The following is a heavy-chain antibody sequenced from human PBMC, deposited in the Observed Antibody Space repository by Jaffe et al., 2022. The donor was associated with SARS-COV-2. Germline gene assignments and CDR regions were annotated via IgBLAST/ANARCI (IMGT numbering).Heavy chain of an antibody. D-gene: IGHD3-10*01. J-gene: IGHJ4*02. CDR2: ISSSSSTI. CDR3: ARDSGTARTGSNY. Sequence: EVQLVESGGGLVQPGGSLRLSCAASGFTFGSYSMNWVRQAPGKGLEWISYISSSSSTIYYADSVKGRFTISRDNAKNSLYLQMTSLRADDTAVYYCARDSGTARTGSNYWGQGTLVTVSS. CDR1: GFTFGSYS. V-gene: IGHV3-48*01.